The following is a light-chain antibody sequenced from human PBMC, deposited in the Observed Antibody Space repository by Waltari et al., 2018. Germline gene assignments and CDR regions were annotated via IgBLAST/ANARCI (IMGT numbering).Light chain of an antibody. CDR2: YAN. CDR3: QQGNSYPYS. Sequence: IQTSQSPSSLSASVGDRVTITCRASQGISSYLNWYQQKPGKAPKLLIYYANSLASGVPSRFSGSGSGTEFTLTISSLQPEDFAIYYCQQGNSYPYSFGQGTKVESK. CDR1: QGISSY. J-gene: IGKJ2*03. V-gene: IGKV1-13*02.